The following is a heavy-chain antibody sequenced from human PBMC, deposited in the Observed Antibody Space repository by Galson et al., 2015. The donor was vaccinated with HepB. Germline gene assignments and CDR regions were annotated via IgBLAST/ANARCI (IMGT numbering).Heavy chain of an antibody. J-gene: IGHJ1*01. CDR2: VSGSGGSK. V-gene: IGHV3-23*01. D-gene: IGHD4-23*01. CDR3: AKNPAYGGHETYFQY. Sequence: SLRLSCAASGFTFSSYAMSWVRQAPGKGLEWVAVVSGSGGSKYYADSVKGRFTISRDNSKNTVYLQMNSLRAEDTAVYYCAKNPAYGGHETYFQYWGQGTLVTVSS. CDR1: GFTFSSYA.